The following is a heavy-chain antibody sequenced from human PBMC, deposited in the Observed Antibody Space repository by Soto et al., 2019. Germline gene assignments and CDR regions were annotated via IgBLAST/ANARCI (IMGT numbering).Heavy chain of an antibody. J-gene: IGHJ4*02. V-gene: IGHV1-18*01. Sequence: QVRLEQSGPEVKKTGASVKVSCKASGYTFTSYGISWVRQAPGQGLEWMGRINIDSGDANYAQSFQERVTMTRDTSTNTAYKEMRPPRYNETAVYYCARAFYYYASRGLAYWGQGTLVTVSS. CDR2: INIDSGDA. CDR3: ARAFYYYASRGLAY. CDR1: GYTFTSYG. D-gene: IGHD3-22*01.